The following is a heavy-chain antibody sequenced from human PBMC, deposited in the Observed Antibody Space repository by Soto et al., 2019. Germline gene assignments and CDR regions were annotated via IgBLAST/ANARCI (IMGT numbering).Heavy chain of an antibody. D-gene: IGHD3-3*02. J-gene: IGHJ3*02. Sequence: VQLVESGGGVVQPGRSLRLSCVASGYTFGTFNMHWVRQAPGKGLEWVALIWSDGTNTHYADSVKGRFTISRDNSENTLYLQMTSLSVEDTALYFCARSLADDAFDIWGRGTMVTVSS. CDR1: GYTFGTFN. CDR3: ARSLADDAFDI. V-gene: IGHV3-33*01. CDR2: IWSDGTNT.